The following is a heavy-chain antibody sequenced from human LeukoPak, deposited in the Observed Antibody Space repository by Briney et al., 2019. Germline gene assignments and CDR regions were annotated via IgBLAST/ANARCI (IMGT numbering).Heavy chain of an antibody. CDR2: ISAYNGNT. CDR3: ARDLGATYYYESSGYYFDY. Sequence: GASVKVSCKASGYTFTSYGISWVRQAPGQGLEWMGWISAYNGNTNYAQKLQGRVTMTTDTSTSTAYMELRSLRSDDTAVYYCARDLGATYYYESSGYYFDYWGQGTLVTVSS. D-gene: IGHD3-22*01. CDR1: GYTFTSYG. J-gene: IGHJ4*02. V-gene: IGHV1-18*01.